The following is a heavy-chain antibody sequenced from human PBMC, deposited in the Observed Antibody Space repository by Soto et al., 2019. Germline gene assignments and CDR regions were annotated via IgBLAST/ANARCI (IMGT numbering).Heavy chain of an antibody. Sequence: PGGSLRLSCAASGFTFSDYYMSWIRQAPGKGLEWVSYISSSGSTIYYADSVKGRFTISRDNAKNSLYLQMNSLRAEDTAVYYCARDAHITMVRGVTHYWGQGTLVTVSS. D-gene: IGHD3-10*01. CDR3: ARDAHITMVRGVTHY. V-gene: IGHV3-11*01. CDR1: GFTFSDYY. J-gene: IGHJ4*02. CDR2: ISSSGSTI.